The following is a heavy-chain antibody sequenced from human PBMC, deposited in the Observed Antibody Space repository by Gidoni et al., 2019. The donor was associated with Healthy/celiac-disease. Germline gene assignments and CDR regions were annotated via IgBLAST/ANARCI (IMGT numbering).Heavy chain of an antibody. CDR1: GFPFSNAW. CDR3: TTTSSGWHYYYYYGMDV. Sequence: EVQLVESGGGLVKPGGSLRLSCAASGFPFSNAWMSWVRQAPGKGLEWVGRIKSKTDGGTTDYAAPVKGRFTISRDDSKNTLYLQMNSLKTEDTAVYYCTTTSSGWHYYYYYGMDVWGQGTTVTVSS. J-gene: IGHJ6*02. D-gene: IGHD6-19*01. CDR2: IKSKTDGGTT. V-gene: IGHV3-15*01.